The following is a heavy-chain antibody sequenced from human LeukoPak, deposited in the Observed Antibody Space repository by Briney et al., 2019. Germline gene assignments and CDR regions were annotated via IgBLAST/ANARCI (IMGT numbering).Heavy chain of an antibody. V-gene: IGHV3-74*01. CDR1: GFTLSSYW. CDR3: ATVSDY. CDR2: VNDDGSAT. J-gene: IGHJ4*02. Sequence: GGSLRLSCVASGFTLSSYWMHWVRQAPGKGLVWVSGVNDDGSATYYADSVKGRFTISRDSAKNTLYLQMNSLRAEDTALYYCATVSDYWGQGTLVTVSS.